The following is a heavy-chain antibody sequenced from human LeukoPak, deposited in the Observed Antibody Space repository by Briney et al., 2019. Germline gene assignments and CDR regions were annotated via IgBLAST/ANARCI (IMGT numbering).Heavy chain of an antibody. CDR2: ISSSSGTI. V-gene: IGHV3-48*01. CDR1: GFTFSRFS. D-gene: IGHD4-17*01. J-gene: IGHJ4*02. CDR3: AKVYYGDYVDFFDY. Sequence: GGSLRLSCAASGFTFSRFSMNWVRQAPGKGLEWVSYISSSSGTIYYADSVKGRFTISRDNSKNTLYLQMNSLRAEDTAVYYCAKVYYGDYVDFFDYWGQGTLVTVSS.